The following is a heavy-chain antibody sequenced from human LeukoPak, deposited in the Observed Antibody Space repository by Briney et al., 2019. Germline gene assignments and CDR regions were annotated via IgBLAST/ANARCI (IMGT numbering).Heavy chain of an antibody. CDR2: ISYDGSNK. D-gene: IGHD5-24*01. J-gene: IGHJ5*02. V-gene: IGHV3-30*01. Sequence: GGSLRLSCAASGFTFSSYAMHWVRQAPGKGLEWVAVISYDGSNKYYADSVKGRFTISRDNSKNTLYLQMNSLRAEDTAVYYCARALRWLLHWFDPWGQGTLVTVSS. CDR3: ARALRWLLHWFDP. CDR1: GFTFSSYA.